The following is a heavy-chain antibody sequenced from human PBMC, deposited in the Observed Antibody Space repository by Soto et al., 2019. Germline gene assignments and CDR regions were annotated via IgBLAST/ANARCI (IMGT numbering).Heavy chain of an antibody. CDR3: ARDWLRRDDILTPSWNFNL. CDR1: GFNFTYNA. Sequence: VQLLESGGGLAQPGGSLRLSCEASGFNFTYNAMHWVRQAPGKGLEWVAVISFNGRKKFYARSVKGRFTISRDNSKNTLYLQINNLRPGDTAVYYCARDWLRRDDILTPSWNFNLWGQGTLVTAS. CDR2: ISFNGRKK. D-gene: IGHD3-9*01. J-gene: IGHJ2*01. V-gene: IGHV3-30*04.